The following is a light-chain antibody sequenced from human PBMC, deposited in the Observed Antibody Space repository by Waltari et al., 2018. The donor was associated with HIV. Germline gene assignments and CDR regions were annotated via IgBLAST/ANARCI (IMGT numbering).Light chain of an antibody. J-gene: IGLJ1*01. V-gene: IGLV3-1*01. CDR2: QNN. CDR1: SSGDYY. CDR3: QAWDSVTGV. Sequence: SFELTQSPSVSVSPGQTASITCSGDSSGDYYVCWYQQKPGQSPALVIYQNNKRPSGIPERFSGSNSGNTATLTISGTQAMDEADYYCQAWDSVTGVFGTGTKVTVL.